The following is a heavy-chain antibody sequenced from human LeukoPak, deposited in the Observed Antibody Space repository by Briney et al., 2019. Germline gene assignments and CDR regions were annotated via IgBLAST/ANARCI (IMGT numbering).Heavy chain of an antibody. V-gene: IGHV3-7*01. Sequence: TGGSLRLSCAASGFTFSSYEMNWVRQAPGKGLEWVANIKQDGNEKYYADSVKGRFTISRDNGKNSLDLQMNSLRADDTAVYYCARDTLGGGEDANYAVYYFDYWGQGTVVTVSS. J-gene: IGHJ4*02. CDR1: GFTFSSYE. CDR2: IKQDGNEK. D-gene: IGHD4/OR15-4a*01. CDR3: ARDTLGGGEDANYAVYYFDY.